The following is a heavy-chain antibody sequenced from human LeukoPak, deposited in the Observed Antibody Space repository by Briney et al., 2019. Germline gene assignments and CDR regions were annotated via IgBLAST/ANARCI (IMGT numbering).Heavy chain of an antibody. CDR2: ISFDGSNQ. CDR1: GFTFSSYA. CDR3: SKGSGNSRPYYFDS. Sequence: GRSLRLSCAASGFTFSSYAIHWVRQAPGKGLEWVAVISFDGSNQYYADSVMGRFTISRDNSKDTLYLQMNSLRVEDTAVYYCSKGSGNSRPYYFDSWGQGSLVTVSS. J-gene: IGHJ4*02. D-gene: IGHD4-23*01. V-gene: IGHV3-30-3*01.